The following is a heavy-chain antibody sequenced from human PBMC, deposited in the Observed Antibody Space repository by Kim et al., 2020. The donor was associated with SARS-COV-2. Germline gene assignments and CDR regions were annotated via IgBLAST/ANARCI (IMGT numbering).Heavy chain of an antibody. V-gene: IGHV3-21*01. CDR3: ARGSPEWLRLTYGMDV. J-gene: IGHJ6*02. CDR1: GFTFSSYS. D-gene: IGHD5-12*01. Sequence: GGSLRLSCAASGFTFSSYSMNWVRQAPGKGLEWVSSISSSSSYIYYADSVKGRFTISRDDAKNSLYLQMNSLRAEDTAVYYCARGSPEWLRLTYGMDVWGQGTTVTVSS. CDR2: ISSSSSYI.